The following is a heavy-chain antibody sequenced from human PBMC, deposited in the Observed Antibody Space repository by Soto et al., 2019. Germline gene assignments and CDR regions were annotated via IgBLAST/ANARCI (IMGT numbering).Heavy chain of an antibody. V-gene: IGHV1-18*01. CDR1: GYTFTSYG. CDR3: ARDSPPRYYDSSGYYFDY. CDR2: ISAYNGNT. D-gene: IGHD3-22*01. Sequence: ASVKVSCKASGYTFTSYGISWVRQAPGQGLEWMGWISAYNGNTNYAQKLQGRVTMTTDTSTSTAYMELRSLRSDDTAVYYCARDSPPRYYDSSGYYFDYWGQGTLVTVS. J-gene: IGHJ4*02.